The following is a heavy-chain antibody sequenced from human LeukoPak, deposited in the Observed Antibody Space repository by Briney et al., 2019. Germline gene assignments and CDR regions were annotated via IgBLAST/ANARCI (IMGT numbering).Heavy chain of an antibody. CDR1: GFTFSSYG. CDR3: AKGGDTAMVNDAFDI. D-gene: IGHD5-18*01. V-gene: IGHV3-30*02. CDR2: IQYDGTRK. Sequence: GGSLRLSCAASGFTFSSYGMHWVRQAPGKGLEWVAFIQYDGTRKYYADSVRDRFTISRDNSKNTLYLQMNSLRAEDTAVYYCAKGGDTAMVNDAFDIWGQGTMVTVSS. J-gene: IGHJ3*02.